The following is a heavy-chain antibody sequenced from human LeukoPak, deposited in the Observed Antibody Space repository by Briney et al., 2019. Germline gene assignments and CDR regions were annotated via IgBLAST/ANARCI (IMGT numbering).Heavy chain of an antibody. Sequence: SETLSLTCTVSGGSISSYYWSWIPQPAGKGLEWIGYIYYSGSTNYNPSLKSRVTISVDTSKNQFSLKLSSVTAADTAVYYCARLRTIFGVVILYYFDYWGQGTLVTVSS. J-gene: IGHJ4*02. D-gene: IGHD3-3*01. CDR1: GGSISSYY. CDR3: ARLRTIFGVVILYYFDY. CDR2: IYYSGST. V-gene: IGHV4-59*01.